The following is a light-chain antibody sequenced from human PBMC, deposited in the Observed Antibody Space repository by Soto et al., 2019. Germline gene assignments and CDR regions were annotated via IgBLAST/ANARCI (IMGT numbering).Light chain of an antibody. J-gene: IGKJ1*01. CDR1: QSVSSY. CDR3: QQRSNWPPWT. CDR2: EAS. Sequence: ESVLMQSPGTLSLSPGERATLSCRASQSVSSYLAWYQQKPGQAPRLLMYEASNRATGIPDRFSGSGSGTDFTLTISRLEPEDFAVYYCQQRSNWPPWTFGQGTKVDIK. V-gene: IGKV3-11*01.